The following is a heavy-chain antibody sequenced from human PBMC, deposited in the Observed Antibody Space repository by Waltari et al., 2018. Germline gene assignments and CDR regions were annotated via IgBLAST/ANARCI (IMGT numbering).Heavy chain of an antibody. J-gene: IGHJ5*02. CDR1: GGTFSRYE. V-gene: IGHV1-69*01. D-gene: IGHD3-9*01. Sequence: QVQLVQSGAEVKKPGSSVKVSCKASGGTFSRYEINRVRKAPGQGLEWMGGIIPIFGTANYAQKFKGRVTITADESTSTAYMELSSLRSEDTAVYYCARERNDILTEPNWFDPWGQGTLVTVSS. CDR2: IIPIFGTA. CDR3: ARERNDILTEPNWFDP.